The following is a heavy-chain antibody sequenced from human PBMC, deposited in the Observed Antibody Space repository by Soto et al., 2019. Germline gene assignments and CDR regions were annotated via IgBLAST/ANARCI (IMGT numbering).Heavy chain of an antibody. V-gene: IGHV1-69*13. J-gene: IGHJ6*02. CDR1: GGTFSSYA. CDR2: IIPIFGTA. CDR3: ARVDDILTGYYPDYYYYGMDV. Sequence: SVKVSCKASGGTFSSYAISWVRQAPGQGLEWMGGIIPIFGTANYAQKFQGRVTITADESTSTAYMELSSLRSEDTAVYYCARVDDILTGYYPDYYYYGMDVWGQGTTVTVSS. D-gene: IGHD3-9*01.